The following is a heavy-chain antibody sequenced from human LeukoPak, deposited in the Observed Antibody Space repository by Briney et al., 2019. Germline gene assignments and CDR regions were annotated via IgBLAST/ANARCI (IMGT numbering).Heavy chain of an antibody. Sequence: GSLRLSCAASGFTFSYYALHWVRQAPGKGLEWVAVMSYDGSNKHYADSVKGRFTISRDNSKNTLYLEMNSLRAEDTAVYYCAREMNFGGQGSPVGFDVWGQGTLVSVSS. J-gene: IGHJ3*01. V-gene: IGHV3-30*04. CDR2: MSYDGSNK. D-gene: IGHD4-23*01. CDR3: AREMNFGGQGSPVGFDV. CDR1: GFTFSYYA.